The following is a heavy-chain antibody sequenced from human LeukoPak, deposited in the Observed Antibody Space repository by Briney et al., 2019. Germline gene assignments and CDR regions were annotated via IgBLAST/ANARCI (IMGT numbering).Heavy chain of an antibody. J-gene: IGHJ4*02. V-gene: IGHV3-21*01. CDR3: VTDGLVLSRAYYYAPGY. CDR1: GFTFSSYG. CDR2: ISSSGSYR. Sequence: GGSLRLSCAASGFTFSSYGFNWVRQAPGKGLEWVSSISSSGSYRNYAESLKGRFTISRDNAKNSLFLQMNSLRADDTAVYYCVTDGLVLSRAYYYAPGYSAQLTLVTVAS. D-gene: IGHD3-22*01.